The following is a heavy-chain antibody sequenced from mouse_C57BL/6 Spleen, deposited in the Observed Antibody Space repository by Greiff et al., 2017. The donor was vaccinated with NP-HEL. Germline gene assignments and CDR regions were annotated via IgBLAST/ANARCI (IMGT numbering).Heavy chain of an antibody. CDR2: ISYSGST. D-gene: IGHD1-2*01. V-gene: IGHV3-2*02. J-gene: IGHJ2*01. Sequence: DVKLQESGPGLVKPSQSLSLTCTVTGYSITSGYGWNWIRQFPGNKLEWMGYISYSGSTNYNPALKRRISITRDTSKNQFFLQLNSVTTDDTATYYCARTARIKYWGQGTTLTVSS. CDR3: ARTARIKY. CDR1: GYSITSGYG.